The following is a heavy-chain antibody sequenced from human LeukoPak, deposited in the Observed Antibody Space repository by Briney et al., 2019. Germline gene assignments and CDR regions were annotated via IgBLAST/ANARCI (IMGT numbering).Heavy chain of an antibody. V-gene: IGHV4-59*11. J-gene: IGHJ4*02. Sequence: SETLSLTCTVSGGSISSHYWSWIRQPPGKGLEWIGYIDYTGTANYNPSLKSRVTISRDTSKNQFSLKLSSVTAADTAVYYCARTNRYVENFDYWGQGSLVTVSS. D-gene: IGHD5-24*01. CDR1: GGSISSHY. CDR2: IDYTGTA. CDR3: ARTNRYVENFDY.